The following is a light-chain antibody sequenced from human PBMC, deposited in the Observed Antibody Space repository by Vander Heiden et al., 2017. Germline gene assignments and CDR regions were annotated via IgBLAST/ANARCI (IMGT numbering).Light chain of an antibody. Sequence: EIVLTQSPATLSLSPGERATLSCRASQSVSIYLAWYQQKPGQAPRLLIYDASNRATGIPARFSGSGSGTDFTLTISSLEPEDFAVYYDQQGSNWPTFGGGTKLEIK. CDR2: DAS. J-gene: IGKJ4*01. V-gene: IGKV3-11*01. CDR1: QSVSIY. CDR3: QQGSNWPT.